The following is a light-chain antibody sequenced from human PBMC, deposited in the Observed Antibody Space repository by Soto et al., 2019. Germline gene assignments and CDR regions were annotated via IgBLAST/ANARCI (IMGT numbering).Light chain of an antibody. J-gene: IGLJ2*01. CDR1: RSDVGGYNY. CDR3: FSYSTSRARI. CDR2: DVS. Sequence: QSALTQPASVSGSPGQWITISCTGTRSDVGGYNYVSWYKQKPGKAPKLMIYDVSHRPSGVSDRFFGSKSGNTASLIISGLQAEDEADYYCFSYSTSRARIFGGGTKVTVL. V-gene: IGLV2-14*01.